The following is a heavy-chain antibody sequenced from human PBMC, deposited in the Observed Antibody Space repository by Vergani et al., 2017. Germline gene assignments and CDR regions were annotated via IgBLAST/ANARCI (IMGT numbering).Heavy chain of an antibody. V-gene: IGHV4-34*01. Sequence: QVQLQESGPGLLKPSETLSLTCAVYGGSFSGYYWSWIRQPPGTGREWIGEINHSGSTNYNPSLKSRVTISVDTSKNQFSLKLSSVTAADTAVYYCAGKFGPDWYFDLWGRGTLVTVSS. CDR3: AGKFGPDWYFDL. CDR1: GGSFSGYY. CDR2: INHSGST. J-gene: IGHJ2*01. D-gene: IGHD3-10*01.